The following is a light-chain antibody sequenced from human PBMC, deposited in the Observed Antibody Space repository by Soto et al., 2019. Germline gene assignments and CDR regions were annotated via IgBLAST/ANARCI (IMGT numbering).Light chain of an antibody. CDR3: QQYGSSPPIT. CDR2: GAS. CDR1: QSVSSSY. V-gene: IGKV3-20*01. Sequence: EIVLTQSPGTLSLSPGERATLSCRASQSVSSSYLAWYQQKPGQAPRPLIYGASSRATGIAGRFSGSGSGTDFALTISRLETEDFAVYYCQQYGSSPPITFGQGTRLEIK. J-gene: IGKJ5*01.